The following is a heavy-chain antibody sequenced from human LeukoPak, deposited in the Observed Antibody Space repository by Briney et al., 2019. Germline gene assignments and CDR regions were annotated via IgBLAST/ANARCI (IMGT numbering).Heavy chain of an antibody. V-gene: IGHV1-18*01. CDR1: GYTFTSYG. CDR3: ATDLERNYYDSSGYYTDY. J-gene: IGHJ4*02. D-gene: IGHD3-22*01. CDR2: ISAYNGNT. Sequence: ASVKVSCKASGYTFTSYGISWVRQAPGQGLEWMGWISAYNGNTNYAQKLQGRVTMTTDTSTSTAYMELRSLRSDDTAVYYCATDLERNYYDSSGYYTDYWGQGTLVTVSS.